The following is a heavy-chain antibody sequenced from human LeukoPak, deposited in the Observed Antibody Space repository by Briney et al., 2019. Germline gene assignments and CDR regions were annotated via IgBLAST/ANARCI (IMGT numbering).Heavy chain of an antibody. J-gene: IGHJ5*02. CDR1: GFTFSSYA. D-gene: IGHD3-16*01. Sequence: GGSLRLSCAASGFTFSSYAMSWVRQAPGKGLGWVSVISGSGRSTYYAVSVKGRFTISRDNSKNTLYLQMNSLRAEDTAVYYCAKSQFRLGASDHWGQGTLVTVSS. CDR2: ISGSGRST. CDR3: AKSQFRLGASDH. V-gene: IGHV3-23*01.